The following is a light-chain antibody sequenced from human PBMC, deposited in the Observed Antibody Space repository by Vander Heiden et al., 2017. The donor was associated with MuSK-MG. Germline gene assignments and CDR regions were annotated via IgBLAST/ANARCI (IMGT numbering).Light chain of an antibody. V-gene: IGKV3-11*01. CDR1: QSVSSH. CDR2: DAS. CDR3: QQRSNWPLT. Sequence: VLTQSPATLSLSPGERATLSCRASQSVSSHLAWYQQKPGQAPRLLIYDASNMATGVPARFSGSASGTDFTLTISSLEPEDFAVYHCQQRSNWPLTFGGGTKVEIK. J-gene: IGKJ4*01.